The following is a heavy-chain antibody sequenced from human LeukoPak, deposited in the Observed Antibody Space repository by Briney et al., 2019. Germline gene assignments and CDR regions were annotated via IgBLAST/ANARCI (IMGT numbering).Heavy chain of an antibody. Sequence: GGSLRLSCAASGFTFSSYALSWVRQGPGKGLEWVSAVTGDDGTYYADSVKGRFTISRDNSKNTLYLQLNSLRAEDTAVYYCAKRRYSSGWVDYWGQGTLVTVSS. D-gene: IGHD6-19*01. CDR1: GFTFSSYA. CDR3: AKRRYSSGWVDY. CDR2: VTGDDGT. J-gene: IGHJ4*02. V-gene: IGHV3-23*01.